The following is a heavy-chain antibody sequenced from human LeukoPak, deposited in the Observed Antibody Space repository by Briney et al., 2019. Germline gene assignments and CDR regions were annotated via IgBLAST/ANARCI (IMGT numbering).Heavy chain of an antibody. D-gene: IGHD4-17*01. V-gene: IGHV4-59*01. CDR3: ARTGSTVTMLYPFDH. Sequence: SETLSLTCTVSGGSIRSYYWSWIRQPPGKGLEWIGNIYYSGSTNYNPSLKSRVSISVDTSKNQFSLKLSSVTAADTAVYHCARTGSTVTMLYPFDHWSQGTLVTVSS. CDR1: GGSIRSYY. J-gene: IGHJ4*02. CDR2: IYYSGST.